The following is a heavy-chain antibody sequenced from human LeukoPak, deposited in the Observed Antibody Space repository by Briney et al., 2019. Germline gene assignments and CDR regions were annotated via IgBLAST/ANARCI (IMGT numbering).Heavy chain of an antibody. D-gene: IGHD6-6*01. Sequence: ASVKVSCKASGYTFTGYYMHWVRQAPGQGLEWMGWINPNSGGTNYAQKFQGRVTMTRDTSISTAYMELSRLRSDDTAVYYCARGFGIAARAERDWGQGTLVTVSS. CDR2: INPNSGGT. J-gene: IGHJ4*02. V-gene: IGHV1-2*02. CDR1: GYTFTGYY. CDR3: ARGFGIAARAERD.